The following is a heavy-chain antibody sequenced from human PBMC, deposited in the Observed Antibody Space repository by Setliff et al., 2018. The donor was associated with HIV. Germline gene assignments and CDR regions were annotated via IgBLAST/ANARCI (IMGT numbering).Heavy chain of an antibody. CDR3: ATLDPNYGDYVNY. J-gene: IGHJ4*02. CDR1: GYSFTSYW. V-gene: IGHV5-51*01. D-gene: IGHD4-17*01. Sequence: PGESLKISCKGSGYSFTSYWIAWVRQMPGKGLEWMGIIYPGDSDTIYSPSFQGQVTISADKSISIAYLQWSSLKASDTAMYYCATLDPNYGDYVNYWGQGTLVTVSS. CDR2: IYPGDSDT.